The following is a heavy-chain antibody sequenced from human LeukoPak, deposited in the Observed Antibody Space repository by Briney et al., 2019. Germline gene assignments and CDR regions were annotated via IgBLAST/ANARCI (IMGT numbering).Heavy chain of an antibody. CDR1: GDSVSSNSVT. CDR3: ARRLTQYDCFDP. Sequence: QTLSLTCAISGDSVSSNSVTWNWIRPSPSRGLEWLGRTYYRSTWYNDYAVSVRGRITVNPDTSKNQFSLHLNSVTPEDTAVYYCARRLTQYDCFDPWGQGILVTVSS. D-gene: IGHD2-2*01. CDR2: TYYRSTWYN. J-gene: IGHJ5*02. V-gene: IGHV6-1*01.